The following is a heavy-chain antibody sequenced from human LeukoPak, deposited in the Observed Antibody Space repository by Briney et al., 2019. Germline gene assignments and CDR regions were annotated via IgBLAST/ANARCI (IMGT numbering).Heavy chain of an antibody. CDR3: ARGGSYYEPFDY. CDR1: GGYIRSYY. CDR2: IYYSGST. D-gene: IGHD1-26*01. Sequence: PSETLSLTCTVSGGYIRSYYWSWIRQPPGKGLEWIGYIYYSGSTNYNPSLKSRVTISVDTSKNQFSLKLSSVTAADTAVYYCARGGSYYEPFDYWGQGTLVTVSS. J-gene: IGHJ4*02. V-gene: IGHV4-59*01.